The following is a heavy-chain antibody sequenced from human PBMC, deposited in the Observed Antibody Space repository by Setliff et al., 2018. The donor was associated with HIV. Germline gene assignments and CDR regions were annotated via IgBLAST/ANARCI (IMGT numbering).Heavy chain of an antibody. Sequence: SETLSLTCAVSGGSISSGNWWSWVRQPPGKRLEWIGEIYHSGITNYNPSLKSRVTISVDKSKNQFSLKLSSVTAADTAVYYCASTTYYYDSSGYNSWPLFDYWGQGALVTVSS. CDR1: GGSISSGNW. J-gene: IGHJ4*02. V-gene: IGHV4-4*02. CDR3: ASTTYYYDSSGYNSWPLFDY. CDR2: IYHSGIT. D-gene: IGHD3-22*01.